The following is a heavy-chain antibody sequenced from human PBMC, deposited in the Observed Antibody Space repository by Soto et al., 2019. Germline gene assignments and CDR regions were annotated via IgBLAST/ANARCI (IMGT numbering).Heavy chain of an antibody. CDR3: AKDYSNYFDY. CDR1: GFTFSRYA. V-gene: IGHV3-23*01. CDR2: ISGSGGST. D-gene: IGHD4-4*01. Sequence: GGSLRLSCAVSGFTFSRYAMSWARRAPGKGLQWVSAISGSGGSTYYAASVKGRFTISRDNSKNTLYLQMNSLRAEDTAGYYCAKDYSNYFDYWGQGTLVTVSS. J-gene: IGHJ4*02.